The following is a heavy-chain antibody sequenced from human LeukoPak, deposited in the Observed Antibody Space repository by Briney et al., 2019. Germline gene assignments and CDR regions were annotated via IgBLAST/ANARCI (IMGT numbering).Heavy chain of an antibody. V-gene: IGHV4-4*09. D-gene: IGHD3-3*02. CDR2: IYTSGST. CDR3: ARHASTGEGISPAGWFDP. CDR1: GGSISSYY. J-gene: IGHJ5*02. Sequence: SETLSLTCTVSGGSISSYYWSWIRQPPGKGLEWIGYIYTSGSTNYIPSLKSRVTISVDTSKNQFSLKLSSVTAADTAVYYCARHASTGEGISPAGWFDPWGQGTLVTVSS.